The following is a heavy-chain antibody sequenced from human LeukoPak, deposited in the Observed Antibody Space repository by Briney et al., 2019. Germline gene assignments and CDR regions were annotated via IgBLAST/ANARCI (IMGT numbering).Heavy chain of an antibody. CDR3: ARDLQLLWFGDSAYGMDV. Sequence: GGSLRLSCAASGFTSSSYEMNWVRQAPGKGLEWVSYISSSGSTIYYADSVKGRFTISRDNAKNSLYLQMNSLRAEDTAVYYCARDLQLLWFGDSAYGMDVWGQGTTVTVSS. D-gene: IGHD3-10*01. CDR1: GFTSSSYE. V-gene: IGHV3-48*03. J-gene: IGHJ6*02. CDR2: ISSSGSTI.